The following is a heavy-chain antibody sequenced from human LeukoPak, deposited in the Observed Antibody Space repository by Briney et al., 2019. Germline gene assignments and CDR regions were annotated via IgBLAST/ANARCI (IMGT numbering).Heavy chain of an antibody. V-gene: IGHV3-7*01. CDR1: GFTFSSYW. CDR3: ARDGIVVVSAAMGGFYYYYYMDV. Sequence: GGSLRLSCAASGFTFSSYWMSWVRQAPGKGLEWVANIKQDGSEKYYVDSVKGRFTISRDNAKNSLYLQMNSLRAEDTAVYYCARDGIVVVSAAMGGFYYYYYMDVWGKGTTVTVSS. J-gene: IGHJ6*03. D-gene: IGHD2-2*01. CDR2: IKQDGSEK.